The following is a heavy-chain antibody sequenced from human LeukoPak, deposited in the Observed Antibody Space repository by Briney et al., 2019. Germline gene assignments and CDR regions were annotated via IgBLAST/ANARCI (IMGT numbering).Heavy chain of an antibody. J-gene: IGHJ4*02. CDR1: GGSFSGYY. Sequence: SETLSLTCAVYGGSFSGYYWSWIRQPPGKGLEWIGEINHSGSTNYNPSLKSRVTISVDTSKNQFSLKLSPVTAADTAVYYCARGTHSTVTTNRGFDYWGQGTLVTVSS. CDR2: INHSGST. V-gene: IGHV4-34*01. CDR3: ARGTHSTVTTNRGFDY. D-gene: IGHD4-17*01.